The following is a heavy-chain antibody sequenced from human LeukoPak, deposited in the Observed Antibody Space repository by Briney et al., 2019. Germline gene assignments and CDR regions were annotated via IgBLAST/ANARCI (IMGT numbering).Heavy chain of an antibody. CDR1: GYTFTSYG. CDR3: ARDVTVDTAMVQDYYYGMDV. CDR2: ISAYNGNT. D-gene: IGHD5-18*01. J-gene: IGHJ6*02. Sequence: ASVKVSCKASGYTFTSYGISWVRQAPGQGPEWMGWISAYNGNTNYAQKLQGRVTMTTDTSTSTAYMELRSLRSDDTAVYYCARDVTVDTAMVQDYYYGMDVWGQGTTVTVSS. V-gene: IGHV1-18*01.